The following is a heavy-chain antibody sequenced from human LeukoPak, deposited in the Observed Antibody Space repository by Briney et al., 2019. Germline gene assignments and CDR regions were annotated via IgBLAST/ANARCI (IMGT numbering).Heavy chain of an antibody. CDR1: GYTFTGYY. Sequence: ASVKVSCKASGYTFTGYYMHWVRQAPGQGLEWMGWINPDSGGTNYAQRFQGRVTMTRDTSISTAYMELRGLRSDDTAVYYCARDKSAAGTPGGNWFDPWGQGTLVTVSS. J-gene: IGHJ5*02. CDR3: ARDKSAAGTPGGNWFDP. D-gene: IGHD6-13*01. CDR2: INPDSGGT. V-gene: IGHV1-2*02.